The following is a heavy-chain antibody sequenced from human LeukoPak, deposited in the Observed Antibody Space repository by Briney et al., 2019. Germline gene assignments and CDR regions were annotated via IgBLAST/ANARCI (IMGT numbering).Heavy chain of an antibody. CDR3: ARHSYDSSGYYYGDDAFDI. Sequence: SETLSLTCTVSGGSISSSSYYWGWIRQPPGKGLEWIGSIYDSGSTYYNPSLKSRVTISVDTSKNQFSLKLSSVTAADTAVYYCARHSYDSSGYYYGDDAFDIWGQGTMVTVSS. V-gene: IGHV4-39*01. D-gene: IGHD3-22*01. CDR1: GGSISSSSYY. CDR2: IYDSGST. J-gene: IGHJ3*02.